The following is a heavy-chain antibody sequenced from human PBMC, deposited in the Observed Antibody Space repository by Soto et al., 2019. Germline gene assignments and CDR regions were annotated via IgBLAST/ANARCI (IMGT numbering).Heavy chain of an antibody. D-gene: IGHD6-13*01. Sequence: PSETLSLTCVIDGGSGSFSGYYSSWIRQPPGKGLEWIGEINHSGRTNYNPSLKSRVSISVDTSKNQFSLKLSSVTAADTAVYYCARGRWDSSSWYYYYYYYMDVWGKGTTVTVSS. CDR3: ARGRWDSSSWYYYYYYYMDV. V-gene: IGHV4-34*01. CDR2: INHSGRT. J-gene: IGHJ6*03. CDR1: GGSGSFSGYY.